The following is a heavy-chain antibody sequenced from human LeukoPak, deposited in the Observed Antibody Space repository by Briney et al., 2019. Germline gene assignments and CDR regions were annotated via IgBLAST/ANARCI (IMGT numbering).Heavy chain of an antibody. V-gene: IGHV1-18*01. D-gene: IGHD3-3*01. Sequence: ASVKVSCKASGYTFTAYRISWVRQAPGQGLEWVGWVSAYSGNTKYAQKFQDRVTMTRDTSTNTAYMELRSLRSEDTAVYYCARDAYPNDFWSGYSNRDAFDIWGQGTMVTVSS. J-gene: IGHJ3*02. CDR1: GYTFTAYR. CDR2: VSAYSGNT. CDR3: ARDAYPNDFWSGYSNRDAFDI.